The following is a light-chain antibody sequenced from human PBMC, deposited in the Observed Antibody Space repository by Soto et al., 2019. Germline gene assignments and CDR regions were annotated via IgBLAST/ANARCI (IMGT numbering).Light chain of an antibody. V-gene: IGLV2-14*01. CDR1: SSDVGGYNY. Sequence: QSLLTQPASVSGSPGPSITISCTGTSSDVGGYNYVSWYQQYPGKAPKLMIYEVSNRPSGVSNRFSGSKSGNAASLTISGLQAEDEADYYCSSYTRISTYVFGTGTK. J-gene: IGLJ1*01. CDR3: SSYTRISTYV. CDR2: EVS.